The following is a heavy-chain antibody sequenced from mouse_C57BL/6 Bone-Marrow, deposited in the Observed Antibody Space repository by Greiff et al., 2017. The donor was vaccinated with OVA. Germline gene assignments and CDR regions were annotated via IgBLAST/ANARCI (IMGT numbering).Heavy chain of an antibody. J-gene: IGHJ1*03. Sequence: EVKVVESGGGLVQPGGSLKLSCAASGFTFSDYYMYWVRQTPEKRLEWVAYISNGGGSTYYPDTVKGRFTISRDNAKNTLYLQMSRLKSEDTAMYYCARPAGSSYWYFDVWGTGTTVTVSS. V-gene: IGHV5-12*01. CDR2: ISNGGGST. CDR3: ARPAGSSYWYFDV. CDR1: GFTFSDYY. D-gene: IGHD1-1*01.